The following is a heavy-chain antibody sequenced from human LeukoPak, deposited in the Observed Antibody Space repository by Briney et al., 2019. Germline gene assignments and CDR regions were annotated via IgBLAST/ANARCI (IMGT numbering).Heavy chain of an antibody. CDR3: AKDLVNDYDSSGYFDY. Sequence: GRSLRLSCAASGFTFSSYAMHWVRQAPGKGLEWVAVISYAGFNKYYADSVKGRFTISRDNSKNMLYMRMHSLRAEDTAVYYCAKDLVNDYDSSGYFDYWGQGTLVTVSS. V-gene: IGHV3-30*18. J-gene: IGHJ4*02. D-gene: IGHD3-22*01. CDR2: ISYAGFNK. CDR1: GFTFSSYA.